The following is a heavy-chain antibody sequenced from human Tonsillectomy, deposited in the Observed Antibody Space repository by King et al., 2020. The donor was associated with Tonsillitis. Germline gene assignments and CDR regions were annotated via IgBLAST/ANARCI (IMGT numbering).Heavy chain of an antibody. V-gene: IGHV1-18*01. CDR2: ISAYNGNT. Sequence: QLVKSGAEVKKPGASVKVSCKASGYTFTSYGISWVRQAPGQGLEWMGWISAYNGNTNYAQKLQGRVTMTTDTSTSTAYMELRSLRSDDTAVYYCARGYDFWSGYYTGVGDAFDIWGQGTMVTVSS. J-gene: IGHJ3*02. CDR1: GYTFTSYG. CDR3: ARGYDFWSGYYTGVGDAFDI. D-gene: IGHD3-3*01.